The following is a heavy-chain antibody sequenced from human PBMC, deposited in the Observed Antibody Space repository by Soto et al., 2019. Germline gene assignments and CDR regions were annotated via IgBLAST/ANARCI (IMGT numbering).Heavy chain of an antibody. J-gene: IGHJ3*02. CDR1: GGSISSGGYS. CDR3: ARDHLGAYHAFDI. V-gene: IGHV4-30-2*01. D-gene: IGHD7-27*01. CDR2: IYHSGST. Sequence: QLQLQESGSGLVKPSQTLSLICAVSGGSISSGGYSWSWIRQPPGKRLEWIGYIYHSGSTYYNPSLKSRVTTSVDRSKNQFSLKLSSVTAADTAVYYCARDHLGAYHAFDIWGQGRMVTASS.